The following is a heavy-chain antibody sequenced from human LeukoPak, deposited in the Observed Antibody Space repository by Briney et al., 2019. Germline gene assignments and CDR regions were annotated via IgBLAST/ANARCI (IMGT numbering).Heavy chain of an antibody. Sequence: ASVKVSCKASGYTFTSYDISWVRQAPGQGLEWMGWISAYNGNTNYAQKLQGRVTMTTDTSTSTAYMEPRSLRSDDTAVYYCARDERYFDWLLFQGKDYWGQGTLVTVSS. D-gene: IGHD3-9*01. V-gene: IGHV1-18*01. CDR1: GYTFTSYD. CDR3: ARDERYFDWLLFQGKDY. CDR2: ISAYNGNT. J-gene: IGHJ4*02.